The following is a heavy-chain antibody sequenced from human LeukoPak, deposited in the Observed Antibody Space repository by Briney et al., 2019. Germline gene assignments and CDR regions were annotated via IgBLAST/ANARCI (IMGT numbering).Heavy chain of an antibody. J-gene: IGHJ4*02. D-gene: IGHD1-7*01. CDR2: IKEDGSDK. CDR1: GFTFSNYW. CDR3: GREIPGGTTSLDC. V-gene: IGHV3-7*04. Sequence: ASLRLSCAASGFTFSNYWMSWVRQAPGKGLEWVANIKEDGSDKNYVDSVRGRFTISRDNAKNALYLQMNSLRAEDTAVYYCGREIPGGTTSLDCWGQGTVVIFSS.